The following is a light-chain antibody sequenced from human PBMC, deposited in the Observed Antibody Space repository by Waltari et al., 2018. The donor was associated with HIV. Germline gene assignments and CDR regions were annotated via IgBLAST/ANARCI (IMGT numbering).Light chain of an antibody. J-gene: IGKJ1*01. CDR3: LQYYDWPRT. CDR1: QSISSN. Sequence: DIMMTQSPATLSVSPGTRATLACRASQSISSNLAWYQQKPGQAPRLLIYGASTRATGIPARFSCSGSGTEFTLTISSLQSADFAVFYCLQYYDWPRTFGQGTKVEIK. CDR2: GAS. V-gene: IGKV3-15*01.